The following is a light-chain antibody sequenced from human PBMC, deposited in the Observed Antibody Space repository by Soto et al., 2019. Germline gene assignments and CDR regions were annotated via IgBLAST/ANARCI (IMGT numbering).Light chain of an antibody. V-gene: IGLV1-47*02. Sequence: QSALTQPPAAYGTPGQRVTISCSGSSSNIGSNYVYWYQQLPGTAPKLLIYGNYQRPSGVPDRFSGSKSGTSATLDISGLRSEDEADYFCAARDDSLSGSFVFEEGTKVTVL. CDR1: SSNIGSNY. J-gene: IGLJ1*01. CDR3: AARDDSLSGSFV. CDR2: GNY.